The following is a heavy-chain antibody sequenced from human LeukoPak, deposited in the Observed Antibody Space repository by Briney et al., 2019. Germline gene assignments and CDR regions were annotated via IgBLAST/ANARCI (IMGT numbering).Heavy chain of an antibody. CDR3: AKTDSSDYSYYFDY. V-gene: IGHV3-7*03. CDR2: IKEDGTEK. CDR1: GFTFSDFW. J-gene: IGHJ4*02. Sequence: GGSLRLSCAGSGFTFSDFWMTWVRQTPGKGLEWVANIKEDGTEKNLVDSVKGRFTISRDNSKNTLYLQMNSLRAEDTAVYYCAKTDSSDYSYYFDYWGQGTLVTVSS. D-gene: IGHD3-22*01.